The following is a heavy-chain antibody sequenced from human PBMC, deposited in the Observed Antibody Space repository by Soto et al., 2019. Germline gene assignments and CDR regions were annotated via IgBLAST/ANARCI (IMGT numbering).Heavy chain of an antibody. J-gene: IGHJ4*02. CDR1: GFTFNDFE. V-gene: IGHV3-48*03. CDR3: ARGFGRFNY. Sequence: EVQLLESGGGLVQPGGSLRLSCGVSGFTFNDFEMNWVRQAPGKGPEWLAYIDGSGATKEYADSVRGRFTISRDKPNNSLSLQMSSLSAADAAIYYCARGFGRFNYWGQGTLVSVSS. CDR2: IDGSGATK. D-gene: IGHD3-10*01.